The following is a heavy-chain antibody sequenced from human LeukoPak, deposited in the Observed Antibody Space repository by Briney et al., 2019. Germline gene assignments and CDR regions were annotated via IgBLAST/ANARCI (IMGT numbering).Heavy chain of an antibody. J-gene: IGHJ6*03. CDR1: GGTFSSYA. CDR3: ARGSSSWESYYYYYMDV. V-gene: IGHV1-69*13. CDR2: IIPIFGTA. D-gene: IGHD6-13*01. Sequence: ASVKVSCKASGGTFSSYAISWVRQAPGQGLEWMGGIIPIFGTANYAQKFQGRVTITADESTSTAYMELSSLRSDDTAVYYCARGSSSWESYYYYYMDVWGKGTTVTISS.